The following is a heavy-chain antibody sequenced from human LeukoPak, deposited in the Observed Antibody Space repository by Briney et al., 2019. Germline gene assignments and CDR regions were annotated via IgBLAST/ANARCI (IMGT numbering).Heavy chain of an antibody. V-gene: IGHV1-69*13. CDR2: IIPILGTA. Sequence: SVKVSCKASGGTFSSYAISWVRQAPGQGLEWMGGIIPILGTANYAQKFQGRVTITADESTSTAYMELSSLRSEDTAVYYCATTRYYYDSSGYYGEYYFDYWGQGTLVTVSS. CDR1: GGTFSSYA. CDR3: ATTRYYYDSSGYYGEYYFDY. D-gene: IGHD3-22*01. J-gene: IGHJ4*02.